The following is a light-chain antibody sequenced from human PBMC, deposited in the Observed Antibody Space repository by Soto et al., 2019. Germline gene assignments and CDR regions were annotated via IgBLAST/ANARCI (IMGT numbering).Light chain of an antibody. CDR2: DAS. Sequence: EIVLTQSPATLSLSPGERATLSCRASQSVSHYLAWYQQRPGQAPRLLIYDASSRAPGIPARFSGSGSGTDFTLTISSLEPEDFAVYDCQQCNNWPPITFGQGTRLEIK. J-gene: IGKJ5*01. CDR3: QQCNNWPPIT. CDR1: QSVSHY. V-gene: IGKV3-11*01.